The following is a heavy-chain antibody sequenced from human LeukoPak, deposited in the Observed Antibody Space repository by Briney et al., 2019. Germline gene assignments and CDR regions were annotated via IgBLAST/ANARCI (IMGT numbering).Heavy chain of an antibody. CDR2: IGTSGSPI. CDR1: GFTFSDYY. D-gene: IGHD6-6*01. J-gene: IGHJ4*02. Sequence: PGGSLRLSCAASGFTFSDYYMSWIRQAPGKGLEWVSYIGTSGSPIFYADSVKGRFTISRDNAKNSLYLQMNSLRAEDTAVYYCARAPLEYSSSFSLYYFHYWGQGTLVTVSS. CDR3: ARAPLEYSSSFSLYYFHY. V-gene: IGHV3-11*04.